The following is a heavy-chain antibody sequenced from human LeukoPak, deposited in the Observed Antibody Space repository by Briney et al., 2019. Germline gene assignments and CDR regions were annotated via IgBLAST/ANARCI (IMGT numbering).Heavy chain of an antibody. V-gene: IGHV3-30-3*02. CDR3: VKNGGSWSPRFDP. J-gene: IGHJ5*02. CDR1: GFTFSSYA. Sequence: PGGSLRLSCAASGFTFSSYAMHWVRQAPGKGLEWVAVISYDGSNKYYADSVRGRFSISRDNSENTLYLQMNSLRAEDTATYYCVKNGGSWSPRFDPWGQGTLVTVSS. CDR2: ISYDGSNK. D-gene: IGHD4-23*01.